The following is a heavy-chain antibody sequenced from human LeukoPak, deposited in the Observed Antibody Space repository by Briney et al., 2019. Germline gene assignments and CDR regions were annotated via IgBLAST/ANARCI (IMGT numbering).Heavy chain of an antibody. CDR1: GGSISSSSYY. CDR2: IYYGGST. D-gene: IGHD2-21*02. CDR3: ARGHPLLDY. Sequence: SETLSLTCTVSGGSISSSSYYWGWIRQPPGKGLEWIGSIYYGGSTYYNPSLKSRVTISVDTSKNQFSLKLSSVTAADTAVYYCARGHPLLDYWGQGTLVTVSS. V-gene: IGHV4-39*01. J-gene: IGHJ4*02.